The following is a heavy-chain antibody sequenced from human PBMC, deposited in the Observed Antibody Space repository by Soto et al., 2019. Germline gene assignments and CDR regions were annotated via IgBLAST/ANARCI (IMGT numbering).Heavy chain of an antibody. V-gene: IGHV4-34*01. Sequence: QVQLQQWGAGLLKPSETLSLTCAVYGGSFSGYYWSWIRQPPGKGLEWIGEINQSGSTNYNPSLKGRXXISVDTSKNQFSLKLTSVTAADTAVYYCARTYSSSWSPFEYWGQGTLVTVSS. J-gene: IGHJ4*02. CDR2: INQSGST. D-gene: IGHD6-13*01. CDR1: GGSFSGYY. CDR3: ARTYSSSWSPFEY.